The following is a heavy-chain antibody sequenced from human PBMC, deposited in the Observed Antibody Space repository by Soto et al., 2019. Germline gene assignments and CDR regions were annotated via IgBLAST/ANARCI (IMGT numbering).Heavy chain of an antibody. D-gene: IGHD2-15*01. CDR3: AREATGYCSGGSCSHNWFDP. CDR1: GGTFSSYT. V-gene: IGHV1-69*04. CDR2: IIPILGIA. J-gene: IGHJ5*02. Sequence: SVKVSCKASGGTFSSYTISWVRQAPGQGLEWMGRIIPILGIANYAQKFQGRVTITADKSTSTAYMELSSLRSEDTAVYYCAREATGYCSGGSCSHNWFDPWG.